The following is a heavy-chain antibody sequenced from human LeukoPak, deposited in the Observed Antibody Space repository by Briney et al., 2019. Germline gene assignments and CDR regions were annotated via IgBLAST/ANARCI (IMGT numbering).Heavy chain of an antibody. V-gene: IGHV4-34*01. CDR1: GGSFSGYY. Sequence: SETLSLTCAVYGGSFSGYYWSWLRQPPGKGLEWIGEINHSGSTNYNPSLKSRVTISVDTSKNQFSLKLNSVTAADTAVYYCARARGYSYGLYYYYYGMDVWGQGTTVTVSS. J-gene: IGHJ6*02. CDR3: ARARGYSYGLYYYYYGMDV. D-gene: IGHD5-18*01. CDR2: INHSGST.